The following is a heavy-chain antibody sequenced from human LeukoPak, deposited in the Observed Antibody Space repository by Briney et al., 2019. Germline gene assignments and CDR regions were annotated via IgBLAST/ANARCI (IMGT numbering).Heavy chain of an antibody. Sequence: ASVKVSCKASGCTFSSYAISWVRQAPGQGLGWRGGSIPIVGTANYAQKFQGRVTITADDSTSTAYMALSRLRSEDTAVYYCAREGGYSSGWSYYYYYMDVWGQGTTVTVSS. D-gene: IGHD6-19*01. CDR2: SIPIVGTA. J-gene: IGHJ6*03. V-gene: IGHV1-69*13. CDR3: AREGGYSSGWSYYYYYMDV. CDR1: GCTFSSYA.